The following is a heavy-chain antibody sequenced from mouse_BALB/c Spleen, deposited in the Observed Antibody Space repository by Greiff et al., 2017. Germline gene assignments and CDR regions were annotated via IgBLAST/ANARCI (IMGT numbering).Heavy chain of an antibody. CDR2: ISSGGGST. CDR1: GFAFSSYD. Sequence: EVQGVESGGGLVKPGGSLKLSCAASGFAFSSYDMSWVRQTPEKRLEWVAYISSGGGSTYYPDTVKGRFTISRDNAKNTLYLQMSSLKSEDTAMYYCARGDYLYYFDYWGQGTTLTVSS. CDR3: ARGDYLYYFDY. D-gene: IGHD1-1*01. V-gene: IGHV5-12-1*01. J-gene: IGHJ2*01.